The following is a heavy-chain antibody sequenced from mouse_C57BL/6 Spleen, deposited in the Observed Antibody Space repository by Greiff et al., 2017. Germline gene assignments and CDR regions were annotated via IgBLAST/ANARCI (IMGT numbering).Heavy chain of an antibody. CDR1: GYTFTDYN. D-gene: IGHD1-1*01. V-gene: IGHV1-18*01. CDR3: AREGNYYGSIFAY. CDR2: INPNNGGT. J-gene: IGHJ3*01. Sequence: VQLQQSGPELVKPGASVKIPCKASGYTFTDYNMDWVKQSHGKSLEWIGDINPNNGGTIYNQKFKGKATLTVDKSSSTAYMELRSLTSEDTAVYYCAREGNYYGSIFAYWGQGTLVTVSA.